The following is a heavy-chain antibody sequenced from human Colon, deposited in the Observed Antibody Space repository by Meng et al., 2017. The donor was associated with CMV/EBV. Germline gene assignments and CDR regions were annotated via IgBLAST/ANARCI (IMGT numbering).Heavy chain of an antibody. Sequence: GGSLRLSCAVFGFTFTSYSMHWVRRAPGKRLEWVAVLLYDGSKEYSADSVRGRFTISRDTSTNMLFLQMDGLSPEDTAIYYCARGLELPDYWGQGTLVTVSS. CDR1: GFTFTSYS. V-gene: IGHV3-30-3*01. D-gene: IGHD1-7*01. J-gene: IGHJ4*02. CDR2: LLYDGSKE. CDR3: ARGLELPDY.